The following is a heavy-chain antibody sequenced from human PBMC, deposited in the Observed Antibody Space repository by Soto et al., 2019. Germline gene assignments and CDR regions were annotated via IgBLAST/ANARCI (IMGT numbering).Heavy chain of an antibody. D-gene: IGHD3-3*01. J-gene: IGHJ4*02. CDR1: GFTFSSYA. CDR3: AEDFGDFWSGFPDY. V-gene: IGHV3-23*01. Sequence: GGSLRLSCAASGFTFSSYAMSWVRQAPGKGLEWVSAISGSGGSTYYADSVKGRFTISRDNSKNTLYLQMNSLRAEDTAVYYCAEDFGDFWSGFPDYWGQGTLVTVSS. CDR2: ISGSGGST.